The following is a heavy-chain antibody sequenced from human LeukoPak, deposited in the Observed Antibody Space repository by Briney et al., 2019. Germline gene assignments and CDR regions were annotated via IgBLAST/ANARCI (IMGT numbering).Heavy chain of an antibody. J-gene: IGHJ4*02. D-gene: IGHD6-19*01. CDR1: GFTFSSYA. CDR2: ISYDGSNK. CDR3: AREGIAVAGFDY. Sequence: PGRSLRLSCAASGFTFSSYAMHWVRQAPGKGLEWVAVISYDGSNKYYADSVKGRFTISRDNSKNTLYLQMNSLRAEDTAVCYCAREGIAVAGFDYWGQGTLVTVSS. V-gene: IGHV3-30*04.